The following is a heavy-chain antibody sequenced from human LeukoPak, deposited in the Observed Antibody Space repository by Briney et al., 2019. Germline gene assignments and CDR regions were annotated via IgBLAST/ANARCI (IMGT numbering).Heavy chain of an antibody. V-gene: IGHV3-15*01. CDR3: TTDLQTTVTTADY. CDR1: GFAFRNAW. J-gene: IGHJ4*02. CDR2: TKSKSDGETT. Sequence: PGGSLRLSCVVSGFAFRNAWMSWVRQAPGKGLEWVGRTKSKSDGETTDYAAPVKGRFTMSRDDLKNMLYLQMNSLTTEDTAVYYCTTDLQTTVTTADYWGQGTLVTVSS. D-gene: IGHD4-11*01.